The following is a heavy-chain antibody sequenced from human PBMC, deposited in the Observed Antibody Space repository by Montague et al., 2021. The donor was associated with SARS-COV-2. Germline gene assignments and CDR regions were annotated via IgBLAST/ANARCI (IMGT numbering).Heavy chain of an antibody. Sequence: SETLSLTCAVYGGSFSGYYWSWIRQPPGKGLEWIGEINHSGSTNYNPSLKSRVTISVDTSKNQFSLKLSSVTAADTAVYYCARGGGCSSGSCYSEWDPYYYYGMDVWGQGTTVTVSS. CDR1: GGSFSGYY. J-gene: IGHJ6*02. V-gene: IGHV4-34*01. D-gene: IGHD2-15*01. CDR2: INHSGST. CDR3: ARGGGCSSGSCYSEWDPYYYYGMDV.